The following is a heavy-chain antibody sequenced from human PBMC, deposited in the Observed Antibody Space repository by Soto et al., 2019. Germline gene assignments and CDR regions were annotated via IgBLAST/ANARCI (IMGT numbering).Heavy chain of an antibody. CDR2: LNPNSGST. CDR1: GYTFTSYD. D-gene: IGHD6-13*01. Sequence: ASVKVSCKASGYTFTSYDINWVRQATGQGLEWMGWLNPNSGSTGYAQKFQGRVTMTRNTSISTAYMELSSLRSEDSAVYYCARGVRQLARMDVWGQGTTVTSP. J-gene: IGHJ6*02. CDR3: ARGVRQLARMDV. V-gene: IGHV1-8*01.